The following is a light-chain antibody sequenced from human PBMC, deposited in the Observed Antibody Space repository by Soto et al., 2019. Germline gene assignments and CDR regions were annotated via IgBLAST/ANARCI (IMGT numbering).Light chain of an antibody. CDR2: EVT. V-gene: IGLV2-23*02. Sequence: PGQSITIPCTGTSGDVGSYNLVSWYQQHPGKAPKLLIYEVTERPSGVSNRFSGSKSGNTASLTISGLQPDDEADYYCCSYAGNSEVFGTGTKVTVL. CDR1: SGDVGSYNL. CDR3: CSYAGNSEV. J-gene: IGLJ1*01.